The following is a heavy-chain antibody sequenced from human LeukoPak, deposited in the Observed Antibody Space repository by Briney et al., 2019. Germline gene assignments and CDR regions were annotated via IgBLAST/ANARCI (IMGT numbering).Heavy chain of an antibody. V-gene: IGHV1-2*02. D-gene: IGHD3-10*01. CDR1: GYTFTGYY. CDR3: AKDPLWYGEGNWFDP. CDR2: INPNSGGT. J-gene: IGHJ5*02. Sequence: ASVKVSCKASGYTFTGYYMHWVRQAPGQGLEWMGWINPNSGGTNHAQKFQGRVTMTRDTSNSTAYMDLTSLRSDDTAVYYCAKDPLWYGEGNWFDPWGQGTLVTVSS.